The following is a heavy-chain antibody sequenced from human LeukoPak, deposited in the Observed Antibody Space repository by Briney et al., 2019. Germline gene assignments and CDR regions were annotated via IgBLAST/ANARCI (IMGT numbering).Heavy chain of an antibody. CDR1: GGSISSSSYY. V-gene: IGHV4-39*07. J-gene: IGHJ4*02. CDR3: ARVSCSGGSCNAPYDY. CDR2: IYYNGST. D-gene: IGHD2-15*01. Sequence: SETLSLTCTVSGGSISSSSYYWGWIRQPPGKGLEWIGSIYYNGSTYYNPSLKSRVTISVDTSKNQFSLKLSSVTAADTAVYYCARVSCSGGSCNAPYDYWGQGTLVTVSS.